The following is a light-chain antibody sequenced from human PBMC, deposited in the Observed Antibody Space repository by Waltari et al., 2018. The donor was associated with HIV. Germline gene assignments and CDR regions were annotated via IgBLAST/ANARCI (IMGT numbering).Light chain of an antibody. J-gene: IGKJ2*01. V-gene: IGKV3D-15*01. CDR1: QSLPIN. CDR2: GAS. CDR3: QQYNQWPRT. Sequence: EVVMTQSPATLSVSPGARATLSCRASQSLPINLAWYQQKPGQAPRLLIYGASTRATGVPARFSGSGSGTEFTLTISSLQSEDFAVYYCQQYNQWPRTFGQGTKVEIK.